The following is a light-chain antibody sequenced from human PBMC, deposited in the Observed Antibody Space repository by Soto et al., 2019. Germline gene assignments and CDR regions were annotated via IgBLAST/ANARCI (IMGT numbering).Light chain of an antibody. CDR3: SSYTSGSLYV. J-gene: IGLJ1*01. Sequence: QSALTQPASVSGSPGQSITMSCTGTNNDVGGYEYVSWYQQYAGRAPRLIIYDVSNRPSGVSGRFSGSKFGNTASLTISGLQAEDEADYYCSSYTSGSLYVFGTGTKVTVL. CDR2: DVS. V-gene: IGLV2-14*01. CDR1: NNDVGGYEY.